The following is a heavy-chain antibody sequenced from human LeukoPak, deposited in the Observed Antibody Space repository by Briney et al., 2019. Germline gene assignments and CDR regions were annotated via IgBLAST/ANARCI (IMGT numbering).Heavy chain of an antibody. V-gene: IGHV4-59*01. D-gene: IGHD5-18*01. CDR3: AREGRPDTAMAGHNYCYMDV. J-gene: IGHJ6*03. Sequence: AGTLSLTCTVSGCTISSCYWSWIRQPPGKGLEWIGYIYYSGSTNYNPSFKSGVTISVDTSKNQFCIMLSTVPAADTAVYYCAREGRPDTAMAGHNYCYMDVWGKGTMVTVSS. CDR2: IYYSGST. CDR1: GCTISSCY.